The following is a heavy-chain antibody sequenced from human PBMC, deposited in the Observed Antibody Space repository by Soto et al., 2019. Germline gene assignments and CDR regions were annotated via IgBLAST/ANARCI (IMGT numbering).Heavy chain of an antibody. CDR2: ISLYSDGT. V-gene: IGHV1-18*01. CDR1: VYTFANYG. D-gene: IGHD2-2*01. CDR3: ARVVPGAEAWFGP. J-gene: IGHJ5*02. Sequence: ASVKVSCKASVYTFANYGITRVRQAPGQPLEWLGWISLYSDGTNYAQKFQGRVSMTTDTSTTTAYMELRSLRSDDTAVYYCARVVPGAEAWFGPWGQGTLVTVSS.